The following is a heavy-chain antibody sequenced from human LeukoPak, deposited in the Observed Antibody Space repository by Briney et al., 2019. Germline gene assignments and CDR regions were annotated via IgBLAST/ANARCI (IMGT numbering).Heavy chain of an antibody. CDR2: INPNSGDT. D-gene: IGHD3-16*02. CDR1: GYTFTDYY. J-gene: IGHJ4*02. Sequence: ASVKVSCKASGYTFTDYYMHWVRQAPGQGLEWMGWINPNSGDTNYARNFQGRVTMTRDTSISTAYMELGRLRSDDTAIYYCARDLGIPIGGHSNSRFDYWGQGPLVTVSS. CDR3: ARDLGIPIGGHSNSRFDY. V-gene: IGHV1-2*02.